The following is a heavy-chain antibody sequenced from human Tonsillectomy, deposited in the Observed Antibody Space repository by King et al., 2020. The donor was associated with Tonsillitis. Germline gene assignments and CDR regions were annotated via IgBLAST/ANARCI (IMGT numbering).Heavy chain of an antibody. CDR3: ARDLGDYAFDY. J-gene: IGHJ4*02. Sequence: VQLVESGGGVVQPGRSLRLSCAASGFIFSNYAMHWVRQAPGRGLEWVTVMSHDGSDQYYADSVKGRFTISRDNSKNRLFLQMNSLSTEDTAVYHCARDLGDYAFDYWGQGTLVTVSS. CDR1: GFIFSNYA. D-gene: IGHD4-17*01. CDR2: MSHDGSDQ. V-gene: IGHV3-30-3*01.